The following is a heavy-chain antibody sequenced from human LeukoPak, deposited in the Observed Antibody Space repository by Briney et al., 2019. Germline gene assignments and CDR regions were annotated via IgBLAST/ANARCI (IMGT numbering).Heavy chain of an antibody. CDR3: TTDSFVGATFRC. V-gene: IGHV3-15*01. J-gene: IGHJ4*02. D-gene: IGHD1-26*01. CDR2: IKSKTDGETT. CDR1: GFPLRNAW. Sequence: GGSLRLFCTASGFPLRNAWMSGVREATGEGVEGVSRIKSKTDGETTDYAAPVKSRCTISRDDSKNTLYLQMNSLKTEDTAVYYCTTDSFVGATFRCWGQGTLVTVSS.